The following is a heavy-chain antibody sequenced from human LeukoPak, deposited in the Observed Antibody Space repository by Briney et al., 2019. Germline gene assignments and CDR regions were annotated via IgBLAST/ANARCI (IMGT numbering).Heavy chain of an antibody. CDR3: ARDRVGVVVIAYYFDY. Sequence: PSETLSLTCTVSGYSISSGYYWGWIRQPPGKGLEWIGSIYHSGSTYYNPSLKSRVTISVDTSKNQFSLKLSSVTAADTAVYYCARDRVGVVVIAYYFDYWGQGTLVTVSS. J-gene: IGHJ4*02. CDR2: IYHSGST. V-gene: IGHV4-38-2*02. D-gene: IGHD3-22*01. CDR1: GYSISSGYY.